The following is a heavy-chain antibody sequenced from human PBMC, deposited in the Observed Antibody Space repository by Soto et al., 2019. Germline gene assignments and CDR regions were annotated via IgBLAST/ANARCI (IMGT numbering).Heavy chain of an antibody. Sequence: VASVKVSCKASGGTFSSYAISWVRQAPGQGLEWMGGIIPIFGTANYAQKFQGRVTITADESTSTAYMGLSSLRSEDTAVYYCARGGAAREGSYYYYYGMDVWGQGTTVTVSS. D-gene: IGHD6-6*01. J-gene: IGHJ6*02. CDR2: IIPIFGTA. CDR1: GGTFSSYA. V-gene: IGHV1-69*13. CDR3: ARGGAAREGSYYYYYGMDV.